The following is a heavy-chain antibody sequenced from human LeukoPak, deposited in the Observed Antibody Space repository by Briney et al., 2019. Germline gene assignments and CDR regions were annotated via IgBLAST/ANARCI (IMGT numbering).Heavy chain of an antibody. CDR1: GFTLRSYT. V-gene: IGHV3-21*06. Sequence: PGGSLRLSCAASGFTLRSYTMNWVRQAPGKGLEWVSSISSSSSYIYYADSVKGRFTISRDNARNSLDLHMSSLGAEDTAVYYCAREGDGSRYYFDYWGQGILVTVSS. CDR2: ISSSSSYI. CDR3: AREGDGSRYYFDY. D-gene: IGHD2-21*01. J-gene: IGHJ4*02.